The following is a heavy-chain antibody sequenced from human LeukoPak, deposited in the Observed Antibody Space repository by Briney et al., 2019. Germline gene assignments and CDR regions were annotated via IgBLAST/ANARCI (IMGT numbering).Heavy chain of an antibody. Sequence: ASVKVSCKASGNTFTGYYMHWVRQAPGQGLEWMGWINPNRGGTKYVQKFQGRVTMTRDTSISTAYMELSRLTSDDTAVYYCAKDPRRITIVRTSGFSFDYWGQGTLVTVSS. D-gene: IGHD3-10*01. CDR1: GNTFTGYY. J-gene: IGHJ4*02. CDR3: AKDPRRITIVRTSGFSFDY. V-gene: IGHV1-2*02. CDR2: INPNRGGT.